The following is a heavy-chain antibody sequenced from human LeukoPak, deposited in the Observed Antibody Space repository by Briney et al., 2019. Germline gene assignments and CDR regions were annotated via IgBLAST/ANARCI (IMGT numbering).Heavy chain of an antibody. CDR3: ARRDVAEYYFDY. D-gene: IGHD2-15*01. CDR2: IYYSGST. J-gene: IGHJ4*02. Sequence: PSETLSLTCTVSGGSISSSSYYWGWIRQPPGKGLEWIGSIYYSGSTYYNPSLESRVTISVDTSKNQFSLKLSSVTAADTAVYYCARRDVAEYYFDYWGQGTLVTVSS. CDR1: GGSISSSSYY. V-gene: IGHV4-39*01.